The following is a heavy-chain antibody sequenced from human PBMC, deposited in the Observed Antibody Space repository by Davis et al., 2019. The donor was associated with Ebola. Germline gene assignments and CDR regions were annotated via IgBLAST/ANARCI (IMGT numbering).Heavy chain of an antibody. D-gene: IGHD4-17*01. V-gene: IGHV3-53*01. CDR1: GFFFSSYV. Sequence: GESLKISCAASGFFFSSYVMSWVRQAPGKGLEWVSVIYSDGRTYYADSVKGRFILSRDNSKNTLFLQMDSLRADDTAVYYCTRHVSGDFWYFDLWGRGTLVSVSS. J-gene: IGHJ2*01. CDR3: TRHVSGDFWYFDL. CDR2: IYSDGRT.